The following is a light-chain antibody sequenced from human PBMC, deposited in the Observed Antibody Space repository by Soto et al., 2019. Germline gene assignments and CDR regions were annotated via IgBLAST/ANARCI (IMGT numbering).Light chain of an antibody. CDR1: SSDVGGYNY. J-gene: IGLJ2*01. V-gene: IGLV2-14*03. CDR3: SSYTSSITLV. CDR2: DVS. Sequence: QSALTQPASVSGSPGQSITISCTGTSSDVGGYNYVSWYQQHPGKAPKLMIYDVSNRPSGVSNRFSGSKSGNTASLSISGVQAEDEADYYCSSYTSSITLVFGGGTKVTVL.